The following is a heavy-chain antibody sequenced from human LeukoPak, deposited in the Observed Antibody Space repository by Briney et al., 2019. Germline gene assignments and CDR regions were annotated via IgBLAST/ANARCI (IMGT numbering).Heavy chain of an antibody. CDR1: GFTFSSYA. J-gene: IGHJ4*02. Sequence: GGSLRLSCAASGFTFSSYAMSWVRKAPGKGLEWVSAISGSGGSTYYADSVKGRFTISRDNSKNTLYLQMNSLRAEDTAVYYCAKAVAGQGYYYDSSGYYSHGALDYWGQGTLVTVSS. CDR3: AKAVAGQGYYYDSSGYYSHGALDY. CDR2: ISGSGGST. V-gene: IGHV3-23*01. D-gene: IGHD3-22*01.